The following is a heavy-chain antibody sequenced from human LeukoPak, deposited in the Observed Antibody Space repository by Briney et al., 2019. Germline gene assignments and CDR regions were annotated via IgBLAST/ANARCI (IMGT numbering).Heavy chain of an antibody. CDR2: INHSGST. CDR3: ARVLGTYFDY. CDR1: GGSFSGCY. V-gene: IGHV4-34*01. D-gene: IGHD7-27*01. J-gene: IGHJ4*02. Sequence: TSETLSLTCAVYGGSFSGCYWSWIRQPPGKGLEWIGEINHSGSTNYNPSLKSRVTISVDTSKNQFSLKLSSVTAADTAVYYCARVLGTYFDYWGQGTLVTVSS.